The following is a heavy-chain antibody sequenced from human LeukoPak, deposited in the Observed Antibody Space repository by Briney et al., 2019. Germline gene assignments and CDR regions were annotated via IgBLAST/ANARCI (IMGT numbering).Heavy chain of an antibody. Sequence: PGGALRLSCAHSGYTSSRYWMCGVRQALGKRLGWVANIKQEGSEKYYVDSVKRRFTISRDNAKNSLYLQMNSLRAKDTAVYYCARDRTNCSSTSCNPYFDYWGQGTLVTVSS. V-gene: IGHV3-7*01. CDR2: IKQEGSEK. J-gene: IGHJ4*02. D-gene: IGHD2-2*01. CDR1: GYTSSRYW. CDR3: ARDRTNCSSTSCNPYFDY.